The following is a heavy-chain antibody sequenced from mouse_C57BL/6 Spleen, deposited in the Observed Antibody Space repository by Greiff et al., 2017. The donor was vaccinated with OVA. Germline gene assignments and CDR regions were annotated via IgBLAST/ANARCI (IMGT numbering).Heavy chain of an antibody. CDR3: ARYLYYFDY. V-gene: IGHV7-3*01. Sequence: EVHLVESGGGLVQPGGSLSLSCAASGFTFTDYYMSWVRQPPGKALEWLGFIRNKANGYTTEYSASVKGRFTISRDNSQSILYLQMNALRAEDSATYYCARYLYYFDYWGKGTTLTVSS. CDR2: IRNKANGYTT. CDR1: GFTFTDYY. J-gene: IGHJ2*01.